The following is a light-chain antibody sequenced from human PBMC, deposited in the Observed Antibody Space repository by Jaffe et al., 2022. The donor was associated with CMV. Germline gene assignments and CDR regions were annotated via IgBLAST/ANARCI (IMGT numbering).Light chain of an antibody. CDR1: NSDVGSYNL. J-gene: IGLJ1*01. CDR3: CSYAGSFV. CDR2: EVT. Sequence: QSALTQPASVSGSPGQSITISCTGTNSDVGSYNLVSWYQQHPGKAPELMIYEVTKRPSGVSGRFSGSKSGNTASLTISGLQAEDEADYYCCSYAGSFVFGTGTKVTVL. V-gene: IGLV2-23*02.